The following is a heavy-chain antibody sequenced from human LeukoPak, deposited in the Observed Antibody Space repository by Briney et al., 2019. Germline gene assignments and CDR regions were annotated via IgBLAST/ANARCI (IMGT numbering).Heavy chain of an antibody. Sequence: GGSLRLSCPASGFTLSSYAMGWVRQAPGQGLEWVSAISGSGDRTYYADSVKGRFTISRDNPKNTLYLHMNSLSAEDTAVYYCDTPQRSIAVAQPVYFDYWGQGTLVTVSS. CDR1: GFTLSSYA. V-gene: IGHV3-23*01. D-gene: IGHD6-19*01. CDR2: ISGSGDRT. J-gene: IGHJ4*02. CDR3: DTPQRSIAVAQPVYFDY.